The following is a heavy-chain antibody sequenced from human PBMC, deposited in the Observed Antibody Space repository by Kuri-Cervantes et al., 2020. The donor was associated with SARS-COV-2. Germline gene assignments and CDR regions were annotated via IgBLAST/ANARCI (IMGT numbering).Heavy chain of an antibody. V-gene: IGHV4-4*07. CDR3: ARDLPGLYYAMDV. J-gene: IGHJ6*02. Sequence: SETLSLTCTVSGGSISSYYWSWIRQPAGKGLEWIGRIYTSGSTNYNPSLKSRFTMSVETSKNEFSLRLSSVTAADTAVYYCARDLPGLYYAMDVWGQGTTVTVSS. D-gene: IGHD2-2*01. CDR2: IYTSGST. CDR1: GGSISSYY.